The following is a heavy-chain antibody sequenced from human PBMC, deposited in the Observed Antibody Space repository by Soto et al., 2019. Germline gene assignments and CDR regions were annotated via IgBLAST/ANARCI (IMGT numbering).Heavy chain of an antibody. Sequence: QTLSLTCASSGDSVSSNSAAWNWIRQSQSRGLEWLGRTYYRSKWYNDYAVSVKSRITIKPDTSKNQFSLQLNSVTPEATAVYYCERDRTLEMATGDHDYWGQGTLVTVSS. CDR1: GDSVSSNSAA. CDR2: TYYRSKWYN. D-gene: IGHD5-12*01. V-gene: IGHV6-1*01. J-gene: IGHJ4*02. CDR3: ERDRTLEMATGDHDY.